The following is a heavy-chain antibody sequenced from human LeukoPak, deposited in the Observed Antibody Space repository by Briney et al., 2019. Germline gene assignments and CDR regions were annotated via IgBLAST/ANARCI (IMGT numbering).Heavy chain of an antibody. CDR2: IYYSGST. Sequence: KPSETLSLTCTVSGGSISSSSYYWGWIRQPPGKGLEWIGSIYYSGSTYYNPSLKSRVTISVDTSKNQFSLKLSSVTAADTAVYYCARGSDTAMVTIYFDYWGQGTLVTVSS. CDR3: ARGSDTAMVTIYFDY. V-gene: IGHV4-39*01. CDR1: GGSISSSSYY. J-gene: IGHJ4*02. D-gene: IGHD5-18*01.